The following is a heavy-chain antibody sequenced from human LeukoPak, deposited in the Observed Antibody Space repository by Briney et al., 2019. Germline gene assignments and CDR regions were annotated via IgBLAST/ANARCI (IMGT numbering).Heavy chain of an antibody. CDR2: INHSGST. V-gene: IGHV4-34*01. CDR1: GGSFSGYY. Sequence: KPSETLSLTCAVYGGSFSGYYWSWIRQPPGKGLEWIGEINHSGSTNYNPSLKSRVTISVDTSKNQFSLKLSSVTAADTAVYYCASYCSSTSCHTRRAFDIWGQGTMVTVSS. D-gene: IGHD2-2*02. CDR3: ASYCSSTSCHTRRAFDI. J-gene: IGHJ3*02.